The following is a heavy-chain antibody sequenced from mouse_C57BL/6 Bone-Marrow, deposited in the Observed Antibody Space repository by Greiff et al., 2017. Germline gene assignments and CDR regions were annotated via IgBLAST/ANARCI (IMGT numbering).Heavy chain of an antibody. CDR2: ISSGSSNI. V-gene: IGHV5-17*01. J-gene: IGHJ4*01. CDR3: ARAGYYYAMDY. Sequence: EVKLVESGGGLVKPGGSLKLSCAASGFTFSDYGMHWVRQAPEKGLEWVAYISSGSSNIYYADTVKGRFTISRDNAKNTLFLQMTRLRSADTAMYYCARAGYYYAMDYWGQGTSVTVSS. CDR1: GFTFSDYG.